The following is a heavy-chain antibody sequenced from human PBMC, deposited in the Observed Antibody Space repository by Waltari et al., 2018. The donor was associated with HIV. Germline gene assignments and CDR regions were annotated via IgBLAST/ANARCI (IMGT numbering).Heavy chain of an antibody. V-gene: IGHV1-2*04. CDR2: INPNRGGT. D-gene: IGHD3-10*01. CDR3: ARGLWFGESPIDY. CDR1: GYTFPSYD. Sequence: QVQLVQSGAEVKKPGASVKVSCKASGYTFPSYDIHWVRQAPGQGLEWMGWINPNRGGTNYTQKFQGWVTMTRDTSISTAYMELSRLRSDDTAVYYCARGLWFGESPIDYWGQGTLVTVSS. J-gene: IGHJ4*02.